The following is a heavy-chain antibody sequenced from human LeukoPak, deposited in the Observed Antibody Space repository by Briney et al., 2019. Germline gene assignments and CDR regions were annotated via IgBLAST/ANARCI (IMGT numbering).Heavy chain of an antibody. V-gene: IGHV4-30-4*01. Sequence: SQTLSLTCTVSGGSISSGDYYWSWVRQPPGTGLEWIAYMYYSGSTYYNPSLKSRVTMSADTSKKQLSLKLSSVTAADTAVYYCARPYYYDSRIDPWGQGILVTVSS. J-gene: IGHJ5*02. CDR2: MYYSGST. CDR1: GGSISSGDYY. D-gene: IGHD3-22*01. CDR3: ARPYYYDSRIDP.